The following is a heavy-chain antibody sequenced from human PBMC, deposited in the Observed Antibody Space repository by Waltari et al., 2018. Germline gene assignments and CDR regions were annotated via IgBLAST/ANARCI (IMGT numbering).Heavy chain of an antibody. J-gene: IGHJ4*02. Sequence: QLQLQESGPGLVKPSETLSLTCTVSGGSISSSNYYWGWLRPPPGKGLEWIGNSYYRASTYYNPSLKSRVTIYIDTSKNQFSLKLSSVTAADTAVYFCARLDSRSGSYYFDYWGQGTLVTVSS. CDR2: SYYRAST. V-gene: IGHV4-39*01. D-gene: IGHD1-26*01. CDR1: GGSISSSNYY. CDR3: ARLDSRSGSYYFDY.